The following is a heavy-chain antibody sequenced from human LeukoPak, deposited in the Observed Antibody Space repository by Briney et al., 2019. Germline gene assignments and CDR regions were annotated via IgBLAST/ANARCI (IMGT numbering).Heavy chain of an antibody. CDR2: ISAYNGNT. D-gene: IGHD2-15*01. CDR3: ARDGYCSGGSCHSFEY. J-gene: IGHJ4*02. V-gene: IGHV1-18*01. CDR1: GYTFTIYG. Sequence: ASVKVSCKASGYTFTIYGISWVRQAPGQGLEWMGWISAYNGNTNYAQKLQGRVTMTRDMSTSTVYMELSSLRSEDTAVYFCARDGYCSGGSCHSFEYWGQGTLVTVSS.